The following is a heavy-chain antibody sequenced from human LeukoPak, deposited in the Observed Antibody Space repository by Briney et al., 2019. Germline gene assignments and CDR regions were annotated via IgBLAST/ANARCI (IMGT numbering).Heavy chain of an antibody. CDR1: GFTFSSYN. D-gene: IGHD2-2*02. CDR3: AREQYCTGTTCYTADY. V-gene: IGHV3-48*01. J-gene: IGHJ4*02. CDR2: ITSSSSTI. Sequence: EPGGSLRLSCTASGFTFSSYNMNWVRQAAGKGLEWISYITSSSSTIYYADSVKGRFFISRDNAKNSLYLQMNSLRAEDTAVYYCAREQYCTGTTCYTADYWGPGTLVTVSS.